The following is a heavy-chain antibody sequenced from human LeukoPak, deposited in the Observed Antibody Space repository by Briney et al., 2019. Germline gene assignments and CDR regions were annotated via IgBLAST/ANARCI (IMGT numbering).Heavy chain of an antibody. Sequence: ASVKVSCKASGYTFSSSDINWVRQATGQGLEWMGWMNPNSGDTGYAQKFQGRVTMTRNTSIRTAYMELSSLRSEDTAVYYCASATLRCSGGSCYEMDVWGKGTTVTVSS. J-gene: IGHJ6*04. D-gene: IGHD2-15*01. CDR2: MNPNSGDT. CDR1: GYTFSSSD. V-gene: IGHV1-8*01. CDR3: ASATLRCSGGSCYEMDV.